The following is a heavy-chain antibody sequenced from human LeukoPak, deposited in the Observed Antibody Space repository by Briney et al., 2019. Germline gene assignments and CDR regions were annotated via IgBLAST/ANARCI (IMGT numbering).Heavy chain of an antibody. CDR1: GGSFGSYH. J-gene: IGHJ4*02. Sequence: SETLSLTCTVSGGSFGSYHWTWIRQPPGKGLQWIGYIYNNGRTNYNPSLTSRVTISIATSKNQFSLNLRSVTAADTAVYYCARGSWGGSVAYWGQGTLVTVSS. V-gene: IGHV4-59*01. D-gene: IGHD3-16*01. CDR3: ARGSWGGSVAY. CDR2: IYNNGRT.